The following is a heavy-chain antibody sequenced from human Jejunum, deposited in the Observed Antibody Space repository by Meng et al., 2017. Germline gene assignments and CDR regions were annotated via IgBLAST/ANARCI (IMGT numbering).Heavy chain of an antibody. D-gene: IGHD3-16*01. CDR1: GFTFSSYS. Sequence: GGSLRLSCAASGFTFSSYSMHWVRQAPGKGLEWVTIIWFDGSIKYYADSVQGRFTISRDNSKNTLYLQMNSLRPDDTAVYYCAKVALGFNAFDVWGQGTMVT. J-gene: IGHJ3*01. V-gene: IGHV3-33*06. CDR2: IWFDGSIK. CDR3: AKVALGFNAFDV.